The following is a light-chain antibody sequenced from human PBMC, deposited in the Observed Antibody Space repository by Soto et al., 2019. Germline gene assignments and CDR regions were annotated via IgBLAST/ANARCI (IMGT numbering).Light chain of an antibody. Sequence: EIVLTQSPATLSLSPGQRATLSCRASESVSTYLAWYQQKPGQAPRLLMYDASNRVAGIPGRFSGSGSGTDFTLTISSLEPEDFAVSYCQQRSNWPLTFGGGTKVDIK. J-gene: IGKJ4*01. CDR3: QQRSNWPLT. V-gene: IGKV3-11*01. CDR2: DAS. CDR1: ESVSTY.